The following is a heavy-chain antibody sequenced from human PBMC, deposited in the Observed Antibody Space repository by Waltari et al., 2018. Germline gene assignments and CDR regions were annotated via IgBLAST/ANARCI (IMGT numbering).Heavy chain of an antibody. D-gene: IGHD3-10*01. CDR1: GYTFTGYY. CDR2: INPNSGGT. J-gene: IGHJ4*02. CDR3: ATVRPMVRGVNSKDY. Sequence: QVQLVQSGAEVKKPGASVKVSCKASGYTFTGYYMHWLRQAPGQGLEWMGRINPNSGGTNYAQKFQGRVTMTRDTSISTAYMELSRLRSDDTAVYYCATVRPMVRGVNSKDYWGQGTLVTVSS. V-gene: IGHV1-2*06.